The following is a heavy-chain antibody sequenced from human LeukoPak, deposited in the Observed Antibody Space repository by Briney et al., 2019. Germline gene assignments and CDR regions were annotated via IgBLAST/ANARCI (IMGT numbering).Heavy chain of an antibody. CDR3: ARAQGGCSGGSCYLGWFDP. CDR2: IYHSGST. V-gene: IGHV4-4*02. D-gene: IGHD2-15*01. CDR1: GGSISSSNW. Sequence: SETLSLTCAVSGGSISSSNWWSWVRQPPGKGLEWIGEIYHSGSTNYNPSLKSRVTISVDKSKNQFSLKLSSVTAADTAVYYCARAQGGCSGGSCYLGWFDPWGQGTLVTVSS. J-gene: IGHJ5*02.